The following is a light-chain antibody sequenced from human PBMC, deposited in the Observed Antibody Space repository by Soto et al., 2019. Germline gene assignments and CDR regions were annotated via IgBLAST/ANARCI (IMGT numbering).Light chain of an antibody. V-gene: IGLV2-8*01. CDR3: SSYAGSNNVV. CDR2: EVS. Sequence: QSALTQPPSASGSPGQSVTISCTGTSSDVGGYNYVSWYQQHPAKAPKLMIYEVSKRPSGVPDRFSGSKSGNTASLTVSRLQAGDEADYYCSSYAGSNNVVFGGGTKLTVL. J-gene: IGLJ2*01. CDR1: SSDVGGYNY.